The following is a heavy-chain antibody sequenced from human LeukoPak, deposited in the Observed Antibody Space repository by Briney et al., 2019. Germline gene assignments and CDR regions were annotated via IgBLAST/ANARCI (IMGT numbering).Heavy chain of an antibody. J-gene: IGHJ5*02. CDR3: ARETYYYGSGSWGPNWFDP. CDR1: GFSFSSYG. CDR2: IWYDGSNK. V-gene: IGHV3-33*01. D-gene: IGHD3-10*01. Sequence: GGSLRLSCAASGFSFSSYGMHWVRQAPGKGLEWVAVIWYDGSNKYYADSVKGRFTISRDNSKNTLYLQMNSLRAEDTAVYYCARETYYYGSGSWGPNWFDPWGQGTLVTVSS.